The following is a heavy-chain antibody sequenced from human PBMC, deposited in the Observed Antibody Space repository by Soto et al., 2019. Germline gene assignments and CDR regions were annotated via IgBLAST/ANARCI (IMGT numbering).Heavy chain of an antibody. J-gene: IGHJ6*02. CDR3: ARAAVRINYYDSSGPSRGDLGMDV. CDR2: IIPIFGTA. CDR1: GGTFSSYA. D-gene: IGHD3-22*01. V-gene: IGHV1-69*13. Sequence: ASVKVSCKASGGTFSSYAISWVRQAPGQGLEWMGGIIPIFGTANYAQKFQGRVTITADESTSTAYMELSSLRSEDTAVYYCARAAVRINYYDSSGPSRGDLGMDVWGQGTTVTVSS.